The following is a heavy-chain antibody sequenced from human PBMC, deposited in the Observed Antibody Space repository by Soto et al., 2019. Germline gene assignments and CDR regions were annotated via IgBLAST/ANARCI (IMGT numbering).Heavy chain of an antibody. V-gene: IGHV1-18*01. J-gene: IGHJ5*02. CDR2: ISAYKGNT. CDR3: APDCSSGWSESWLEP. Sequence: ASAKVSCKASAYTFTSYRISWVRQASGQGLEWMGWISAYKGNTNYAQKLQGRATMTTDTSTSTAYKELMRLRSKDPAAYNPAPDCSSGWSESWLEPWGEGTLV. D-gene: IGHD6-19*01. CDR1: AYTFTSYR.